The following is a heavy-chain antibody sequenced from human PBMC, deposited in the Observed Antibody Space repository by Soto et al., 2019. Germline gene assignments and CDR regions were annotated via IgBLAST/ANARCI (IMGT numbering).Heavy chain of an antibody. V-gene: IGHV4-34*01. D-gene: IGHD1-26*01. Sequence: QVQLQQWGAGLLKPSETLSLTCAVYGGSFSGYYWSWIRQPPGKGLEWIGEINHSGSTNYNPSLKSRVTISVDTSKNQFSLKLSSVTAADTAVYYCARRGRQQKRSYAEYFQHWGQGTLVTVSS. J-gene: IGHJ1*01. CDR2: INHSGST. CDR3: ARRGRQQKRSYAEYFQH. CDR1: GGSFSGYY.